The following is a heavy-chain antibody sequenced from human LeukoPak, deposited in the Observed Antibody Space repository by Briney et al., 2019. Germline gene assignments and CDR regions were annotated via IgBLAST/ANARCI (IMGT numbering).Heavy chain of an antibody. V-gene: IGHV3-66*01. CDR1: GFTVSSNY. Sequence: GGSLRLSCAASGFTVSSNYMSWVRQAPGKGLEWVSVIYSGGSTYYADSVKGRFTISRDNSKNTLYLQMNSLRAEDTAVYYCAKDLLGYCSSTSCPSIDYWGQGTLVTVSS. CDR2: IYSGGST. D-gene: IGHD2-2*01. CDR3: AKDLLGYCSSTSCPSIDY. J-gene: IGHJ4*02.